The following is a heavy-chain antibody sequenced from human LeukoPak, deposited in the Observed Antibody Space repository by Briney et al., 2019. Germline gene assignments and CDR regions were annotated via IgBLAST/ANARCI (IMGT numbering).Heavy chain of an antibody. CDR2: ISSSSSYI. V-gene: IGHV3-21*01. CDR1: GFTFSSYS. D-gene: IGHD6-13*01. CDR3: AKDLARSAAAYYFDS. J-gene: IGHJ4*02. Sequence: GGSLRLSCAASGFTFSSYSMNWVRQAPGKGLEWVSSISSSSSYIYYADSVKGRFTISRDNAKDSLFLQMNSLRAEDTAVYYCAKDLARSAAAYYFDSWGQGTLVTVSS.